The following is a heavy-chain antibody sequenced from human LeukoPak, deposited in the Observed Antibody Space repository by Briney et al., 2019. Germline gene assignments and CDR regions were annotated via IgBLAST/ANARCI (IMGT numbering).Heavy chain of an antibody. CDR2: IYSGGST. D-gene: IGHD5-24*01. J-gene: IGHJ4*02. Sequence: GGSLRLSCAASGFTVSSNYMSWVRQAPGKGLEWVSVIYSGGSTYYADSVKGRFTISRDNSKNTLYLQMNSLRAGDTAVYYCARWRLQCFDYWGQGTLVTVSS. CDR3: ARWRLQCFDY. V-gene: IGHV3-53*01. CDR1: GFTVSSNY.